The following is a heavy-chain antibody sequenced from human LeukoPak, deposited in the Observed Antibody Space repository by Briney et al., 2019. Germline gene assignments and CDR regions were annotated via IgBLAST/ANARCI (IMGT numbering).Heavy chain of an antibody. V-gene: IGHV1-18*01. CDR2: ISTYIGNT. J-gene: IGHJ5*02. CDR1: GYTFTNYG. D-gene: IGHD3-9*01. CDR3: ARGGEYVLRYFDWLLPQNWFDP. Sequence: GASVKVSCKASGYTFTNYGISWVRQAPGQGLEWMGWISTYIGNTNYAQKLQGRVTMTRNTSISTAYMELSSLRSEDTAVYYCARGGEYVLRYFDWLLPQNWFDPWGQGTLVTVSS.